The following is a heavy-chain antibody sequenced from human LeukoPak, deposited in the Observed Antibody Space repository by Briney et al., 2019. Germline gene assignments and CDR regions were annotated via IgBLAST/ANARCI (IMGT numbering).Heavy chain of an antibody. CDR2: ISGSGDTT. CDR1: GFTFSGYA. V-gene: IGHV3-23*01. D-gene: IGHD2-15*01. J-gene: IGHJ4*02. CDR3: AKGRVVPAALLDY. Sequence: GGSLRLSCAASGFTFSGYAMTWVRQVPGKGLEWVSSISGSGDTTNYADSVKGRFTISRDNSKNTLFLQMNSLRADDTAVYYCAKGRVVPAALLDYWGQGTLVAVSS.